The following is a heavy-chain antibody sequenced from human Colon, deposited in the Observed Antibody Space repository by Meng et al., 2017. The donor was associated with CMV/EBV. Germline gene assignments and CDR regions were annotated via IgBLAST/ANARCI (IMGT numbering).Heavy chain of an antibody. CDR1: GFTFDNFA. D-gene: IGHD1-26*01. CDR3: ARAPPYSVSPPDY. Sequence: SLKISCAASGFTFDNFAMHWVRQVPGKGLEWVSSITWNSVTIEYADSVRGRFTISRDNTQNSLYLQMNSLSAEDTGVYYCARAPPYSVSPPDYWGQGTLVTVSS. CDR2: ITWNSVTI. V-gene: IGHV3-9*01. J-gene: IGHJ4*02.